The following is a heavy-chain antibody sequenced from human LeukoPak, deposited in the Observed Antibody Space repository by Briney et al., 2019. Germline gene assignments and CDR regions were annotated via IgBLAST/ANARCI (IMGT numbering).Heavy chain of an antibody. V-gene: IGHV1-46*01. CDR3: ARDRGPRIWYDSSGYAPFDY. D-gene: IGHD3-22*01. CDR1: GYTFTSYY. CDR2: INPSGGST. Sequence: ASVKVSCKASGYTFTSYYMHWVRQAPGQGLEWMGIINPSGGSTSYAQKFQGRVTMTRDTSTSTVYMELSSLRSEDTAVYYCARDRGPRIWYDSSGYAPFDYWGQGTLVTVSS. J-gene: IGHJ4*02.